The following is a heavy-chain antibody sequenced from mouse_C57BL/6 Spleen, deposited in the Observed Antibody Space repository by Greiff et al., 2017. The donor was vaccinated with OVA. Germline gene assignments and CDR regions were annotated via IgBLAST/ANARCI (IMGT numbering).Heavy chain of an antibody. CDR1: GYAFSSSW. D-gene: IGHD1-2*01. CDR2: IYPGDGDT. CDR3: ARVAAKGSFAY. V-gene: IGHV1-82*01. J-gene: IGHJ3*01. Sequence: QVQLQQSGPELVKPGASVKISCKASGYAFSSSWMNWVKQRPGKGLEWIGRIYPGDGDTNYNGKFKGKATLTADKSSSTAYMQLSSLTSEDSAVYFCARVAAKGSFAYWGQGTLVTVSA.